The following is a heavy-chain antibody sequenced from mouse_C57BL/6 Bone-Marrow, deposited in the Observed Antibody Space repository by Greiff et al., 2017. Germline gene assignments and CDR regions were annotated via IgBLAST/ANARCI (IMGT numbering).Heavy chain of an antibody. D-gene: IGHD2-5*01. CDR3: AGSNYGNAMDY. V-gene: IGHV1-76*01. CDR1: GYTFTDYY. Sequence: VKLMESGAELVRPGASVKLSCKASGYTFTDYYINWVKQRPGQGLEWIARIYPGSGNTYYNEKFKGKATLTAEKSSSTAYMQLSSLTSEDSAVYFCAGSNYGNAMDYWGQGTSVTVSS. CDR2: IYPGSGNT. J-gene: IGHJ4*01.